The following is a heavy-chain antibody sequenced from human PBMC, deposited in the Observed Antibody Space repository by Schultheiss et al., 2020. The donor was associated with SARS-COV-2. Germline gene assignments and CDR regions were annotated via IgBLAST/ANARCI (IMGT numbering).Heavy chain of an antibody. CDR2: IYYSGST. J-gene: IGHJ4*02. D-gene: IGHD6-19*01. V-gene: IGHV4-59*12. Sequence: SETLSLTCAVYGGSFSGYYWSWIRQPPGKGLEWIGYIYYSGSTNYNPSLKSRVTISVDRSKNQFSLKLSSVTAADTAVYYCARVDGYSSGSESYYFDYWGQGTLVTVSS. CDR1: GGSFSGYY. CDR3: ARVDGYSSGSESYYFDY.